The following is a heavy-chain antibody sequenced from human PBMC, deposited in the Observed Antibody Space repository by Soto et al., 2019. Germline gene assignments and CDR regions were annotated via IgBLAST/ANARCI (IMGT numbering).Heavy chain of an antibody. V-gene: IGHV5-51*01. D-gene: IGHD3-10*01. J-gene: IGHJ6*02. CDR3: ATFPYGSGSTYYYYGMDV. CDR2: VYPGDSDT. CDR1: GYSFTSYW. Sequence: PGESMKISCQGSGYSFTSYWIAWVRQMPGKGREWMGIVYPGDSDTRYSPSFQGHVTISADKSISTAYLQWSSLKASDTAMYYCATFPYGSGSTYYYYGMDVWGQGTTVTVSS.